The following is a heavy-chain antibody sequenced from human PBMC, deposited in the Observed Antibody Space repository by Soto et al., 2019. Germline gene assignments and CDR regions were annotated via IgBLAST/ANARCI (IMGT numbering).Heavy chain of an antibody. Sequence: GGSLRLSCAASGFTFSSYGMHWVRQAPGKGLEWVAGICWNGGRIGYADSVKGRFTISRDYAKNSLYLQMDSLRPEDTALYYCAKGSAYYSYYVDVWGKGTTDTVSS. CDR2: ICWNGGRI. CDR1: GFTFSSYG. V-gene: IGHV3-9*01. D-gene: IGHD1-26*01. J-gene: IGHJ6*03. CDR3: AKGSAYYSYYVDV.